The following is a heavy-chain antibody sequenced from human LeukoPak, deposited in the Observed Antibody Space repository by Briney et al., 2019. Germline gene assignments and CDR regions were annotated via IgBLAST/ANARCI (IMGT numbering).Heavy chain of an antibody. J-gene: IGHJ4*02. V-gene: IGHV3-30*02. CDR2: IRYDGSNK. CDR1: GFTFSNYG. CDR3: AKGYSDYVGLDY. D-gene: IGHD4-11*01. Sequence: EGSLRLSCAASGFTFSNYGMHWVRQAPGKGLEWVAFIRYDGSNKYYADSVKERFTISRDNSKNTLYLQMNSLKAEDTAVYYCAKGYSDYVGLDYWGQGTLVTVSS.